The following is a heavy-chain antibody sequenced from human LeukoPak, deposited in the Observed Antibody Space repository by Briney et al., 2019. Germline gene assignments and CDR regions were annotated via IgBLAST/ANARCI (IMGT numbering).Heavy chain of an antibody. D-gene: IGHD6-25*01. J-gene: IGHJ5*02. Sequence: GSSVKVSCKASGGTFSSYAISWVQQAPGQGLEWMGGIIPIFGTANYAQKFQGRVTITADESTSTAYMELSSLRSEDTAVYYCARTLPIYSSAFANWFDPWGQGTLVTVSS. CDR1: GGTFSSYA. V-gene: IGHV1-69*01. CDR3: ARTLPIYSSAFANWFDP. CDR2: IIPIFGTA.